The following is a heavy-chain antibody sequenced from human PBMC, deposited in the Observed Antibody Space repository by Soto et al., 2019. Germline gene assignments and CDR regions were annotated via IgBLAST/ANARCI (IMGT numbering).Heavy chain of an antibody. CDR3: AGEPRGGAYDMDV. Sequence: QVQLVESGGAVVHPATSLRLSCAASRLTFTTYDMHWVRQAPGKGLEWVALIWSDGSRQFYGDSVKGRFTISRDNSKNTLSLQMNSLRVEDTAVYYCAGEPRGGAYDMDVWGQGTTVTVSS. V-gene: IGHV3-33*08. J-gene: IGHJ6*02. CDR2: IWSDGSRQ. CDR1: RLTFTTYD. D-gene: IGHD3-16*01.